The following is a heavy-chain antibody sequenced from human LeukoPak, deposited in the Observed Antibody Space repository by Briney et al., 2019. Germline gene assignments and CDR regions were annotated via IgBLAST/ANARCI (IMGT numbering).Heavy chain of an antibody. CDR3: ARDRSYNWFDP. CDR1: GFTFSSYS. Sequence: GGSLRLSCAASGFTFSSYSMNWVRQAPGKGLVWVSRINTDGSSTSYADSVKGRFTISRDNAKNTLYLQMNSLRAEDTAVYYCARDRSYNWFDPWGQGTLVTVSS. V-gene: IGHV3-74*01. D-gene: IGHD2-15*01. CDR2: INTDGSST. J-gene: IGHJ5*02.